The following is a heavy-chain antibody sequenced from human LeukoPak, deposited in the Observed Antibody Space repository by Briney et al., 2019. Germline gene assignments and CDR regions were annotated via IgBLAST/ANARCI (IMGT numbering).Heavy chain of an antibody. CDR3: ARAPYDYVWGSYRYRAFDI. V-gene: IGHV4-59*12. Sequence: SETLSLTCTVSGGSMSPYHWGWIRQPPVKGLEWTGYIYYSGSTNYNPSLKSRVIISIDTSKNQFSLKLSSVTAADTAVYYCARAPYDYVWGSYRYRAFDIWGQGTMVTVSS. CDR1: GGSMSPYH. J-gene: IGHJ3*02. CDR2: IYYSGST. D-gene: IGHD3-16*02.